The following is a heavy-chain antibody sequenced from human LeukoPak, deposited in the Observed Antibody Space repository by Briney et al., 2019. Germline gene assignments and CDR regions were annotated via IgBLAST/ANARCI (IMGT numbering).Heavy chain of an antibody. CDR1: GFTVTNYW. J-gene: IGHJ4*02. Sequence: GGSLRLSCTTSGFTVTNYWMHWVRQAPGKGLVWVSRINSDGSNTNYAGSVKGRFTISRDNAKNMLYLQMNSLRAEDTAVYYCAGGLSDYYYTIGYWGQGTLVTVSS. CDR2: INSDGSNT. CDR3: AGGLSDYYYTIGY. V-gene: IGHV3-74*01. D-gene: IGHD3-22*01.